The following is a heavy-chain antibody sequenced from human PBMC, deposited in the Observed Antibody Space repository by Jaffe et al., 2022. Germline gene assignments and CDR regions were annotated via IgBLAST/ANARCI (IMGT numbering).Heavy chain of an antibody. V-gene: IGHV3-30*02. Sequence: QVQLVESGGGVVQPGGSLRLSCAASGFTFSSYGMHWVRQAPGKGLEWVAFIRYDGSNKYYADSVKGRFTISRDNSKNTLYLQMNSLRAEDTAVYYCASQISGSYYSYFDYWGQGTLVTVSS. J-gene: IGHJ4*02. CDR3: ASQISGSYYSYFDY. CDR2: IRYDGSNK. D-gene: IGHD1-26*01. CDR1: GFTFSSYG.